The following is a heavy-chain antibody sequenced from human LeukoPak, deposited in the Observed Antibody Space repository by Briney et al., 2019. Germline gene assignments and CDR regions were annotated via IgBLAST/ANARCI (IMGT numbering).Heavy chain of an antibody. CDR2: IYSGGST. Sequence: AGGSLRLSCAASGFTGSSKYMSWVRQAPGKGLEWVSVIYSGGSTYYADSVKGRFTISRDNSKNTLYLQMNSLRAEDTAVYYCARDPQASCGLGYWGQGTLVTVSS. J-gene: IGHJ4*02. D-gene: IGHD2-21*01. V-gene: IGHV3-66*01. CDR1: GFTGSSKY. CDR3: ARDPQASCGLGY.